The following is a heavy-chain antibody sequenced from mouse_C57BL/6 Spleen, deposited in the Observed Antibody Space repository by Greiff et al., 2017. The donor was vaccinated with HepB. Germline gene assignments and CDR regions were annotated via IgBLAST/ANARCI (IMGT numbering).Heavy chain of an antibody. J-gene: IGHJ1*03. D-gene: IGHD1-1*01. CDR2: ISGGGGNT. Sequence: EVKLMESGGGLVKPGGSLKLSCAASGFTFSSYTMSWVRQTPEKRLEWVATISGGGGNTYYPDSVKGRFTISRDNAKNTLYLQMSSLRSEDTALYYCARHTPLLGYFDVWGTGTTVTVSS. CDR1: GFTFSSYT. V-gene: IGHV5-9*01. CDR3: ARHTPLLGYFDV.